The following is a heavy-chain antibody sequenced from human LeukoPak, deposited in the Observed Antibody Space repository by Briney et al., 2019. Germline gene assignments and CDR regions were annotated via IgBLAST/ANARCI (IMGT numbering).Heavy chain of an antibody. CDR1: GGSISSYY. Sequence: ETLSLTCTVSGGSISSYYWSWIRQPPGKGLEWIGYIYYSGSTSYNPSLKSRVTISVDTSKNQFSLKLSSVTAADTAVYYCARSQDSSGYYGAAFDIWGQGTMVTVSS. V-gene: IGHV4-59*08. D-gene: IGHD3-22*01. CDR2: IYYSGST. CDR3: ARSQDSSGYYGAAFDI. J-gene: IGHJ3*02.